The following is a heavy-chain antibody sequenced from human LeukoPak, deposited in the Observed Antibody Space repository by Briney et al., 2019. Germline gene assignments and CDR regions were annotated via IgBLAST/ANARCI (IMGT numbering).Heavy chain of an antibody. Sequence: ASVKVSCKASGGTFSSYAISWVRQAPGQGLEWMGGIIPIFGTANYAQKFQGRVTITADESTSTAYMELSSLRSDDTAVYYCARGLSRSGYDYSLDPWGQGTLVTVSS. V-gene: IGHV1-69*13. CDR1: GGTFSSYA. D-gene: IGHD5-12*01. CDR2: IIPIFGTA. CDR3: ARGLSRSGYDYSLDP. J-gene: IGHJ5*02.